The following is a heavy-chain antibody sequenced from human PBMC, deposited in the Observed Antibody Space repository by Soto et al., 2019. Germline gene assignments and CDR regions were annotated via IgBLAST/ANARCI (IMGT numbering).Heavy chain of an antibody. CDR2: IWNDGSNE. D-gene: IGHD3-22*01. Sequence: PGGSLRLSCEASGFNFSSYGIHWVRQAPGKGLEWVAIIWNDGSNEYYADSVKGRFTISRDNSKNTVYLQVSKLRAEDTAVYFCARDQTDSGGYSDSWGQGTLLTV. CDR1: GFNFSSYG. J-gene: IGHJ4*02. CDR3: ARDQTDSGGYSDS. V-gene: IGHV3-33*01.